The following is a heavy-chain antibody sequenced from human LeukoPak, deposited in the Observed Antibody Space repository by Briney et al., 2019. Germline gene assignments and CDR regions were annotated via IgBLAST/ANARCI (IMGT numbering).Heavy chain of an antibody. V-gene: IGHV1-8*01. CDR2: MNPNSGNT. D-gene: IGHD5-18*01. CDR1: GYTFTSYD. CDR3: ARDKAAMARNNFDY. Sequence: ASVKVSCKASGYTFTSYDINWVRQATGQGLEWMGWMNPNSGNTGYAQKLQGRVTMTTDTSTSTAYMELRSLRSDDTAVYYCARDKAAMARNNFDYWGQGTLVTVSS. J-gene: IGHJ4*02.